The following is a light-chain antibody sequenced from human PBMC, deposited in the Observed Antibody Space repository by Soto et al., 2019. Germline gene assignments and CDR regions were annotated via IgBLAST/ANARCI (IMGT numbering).Light chain of an antibody. CDR2: KAS. CDR3: QHYNSYSEA. CDR1: QTISSW. Sequence: DIQMTQSPSTLSGSVGDRVTITCRASQTISSWLAWYQQTPGKAPKLLIYKASTLTSGVPSRFSGSGSGAEFTLTISSLQPDDFANYYCQHYNSYSEAFGQGTKVELK. V-gene: IGKV1-5*03. J-gene: IGKJ1*01.